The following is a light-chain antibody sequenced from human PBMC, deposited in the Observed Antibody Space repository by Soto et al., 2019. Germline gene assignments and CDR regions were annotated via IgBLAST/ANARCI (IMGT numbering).Light chain of an antibody. Sequence: DIVMTQSPLSLPVTPGEPASISCRSGQSLLHSNGYNYLDWYLQKPGQSPQLLIYLGSNRASGVPDRFSGSGSGTDFTLKISTVEAEDVGVYYCMQALQTPVTFGQGTRLEIK. CDR1: QSLLHSNGYNY. CDR3: MQALQTPVT. J-gene: IGKJ5*01. CDR2: LGS. V-gene: IGKV2-28*01.